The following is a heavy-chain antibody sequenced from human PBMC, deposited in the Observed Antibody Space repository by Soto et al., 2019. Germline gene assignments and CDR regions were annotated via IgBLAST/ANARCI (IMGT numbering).Heavy chain of an antibody. V-gene: IGHV4-59*08. CDR2: IYYSGST. CDR3: ASRAVTGNSFDY. Sequence: QVQLQESGPGLVKPSETLSLTCTVSGGSISSYYWSWIRQPPGKGLEWIGYIYYSGSTNYNPSLKGRVPISVDTSKNQYSLKLRSVTAADPAVYYCASRAVTGNSFDYWGQGTLVTVSS. CDR1: GGSISSYY. J-gene: IGHJ4*02. D-gene: IGHD6-19*01.